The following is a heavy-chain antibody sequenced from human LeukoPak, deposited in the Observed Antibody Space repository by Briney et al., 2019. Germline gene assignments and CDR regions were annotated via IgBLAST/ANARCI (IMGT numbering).Heavy chain of an antibody. CDR2: VYLTRST. D-gene: IGHD1-26*01. CDR3: ARESRIVEGDGYYMDV. CDR1: GDSINSYY. V-gene: IGHV4-4*07. J-gene: IGHJ6*03. Sequence: SETLSLTCTVPGDSINSYYWSWIRQPAGRGLEWIGRVYLTRSTDYNPSLRSRVIMSLDTSKNQFSLQVTSVTAADTAVYYCARESRIVEGDGYYMDVWGKGTTVTISS.